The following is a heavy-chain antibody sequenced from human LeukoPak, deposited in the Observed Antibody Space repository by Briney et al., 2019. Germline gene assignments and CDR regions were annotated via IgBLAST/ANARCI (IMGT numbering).Heavy chain of an antibody. CDR1: GYTFTSYD. CDR2: MNPNSGNT. Sequence: ASVKVSCKASGYTFTSYDINWVRQATGQGLEWMGWMNPNSGNTGYAQKFRGRVTMTRNTSISTAYMELSSLRSEDTAVYYCARSGSYYGAYYYYGMDVWGQGTTVTVSS. J-gene: IGHJ6*02. V-gene: IGHV1-8*01. D-gene: IGHD1-26*01. CDR3: ARSGSYYGAYYYYGMDV.